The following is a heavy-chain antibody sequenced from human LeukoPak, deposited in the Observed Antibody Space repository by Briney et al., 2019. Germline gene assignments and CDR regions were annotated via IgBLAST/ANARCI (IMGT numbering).Heavy chain of an antibody. D-gene: IGHD6-13*01. V-gene: IGHV3-48*03. Sequence: RTGGSLRLSCAASGFTFSSYEMNWVRQAPGKGLEWVSYISSSGSTIYYADSVKGRFTISRDNSKNTLYLQMNSLRAEDTAVYYCADRPSSSWYFDWGQGTLVTVSS. J-gene: IGHJ4*02. CDR3: ADRPSSSWYFD. CDR2: ISSSGSTI. CDR1: GFTFSSYE.